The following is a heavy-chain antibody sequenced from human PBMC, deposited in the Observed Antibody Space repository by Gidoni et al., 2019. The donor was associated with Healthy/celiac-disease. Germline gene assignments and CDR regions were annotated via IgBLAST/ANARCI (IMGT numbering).Heavy chain of an antibody. J-gene: IGHJ4*02. CDR2: IYPSGST. CDR3: ARDGASSNWYFDY. D-gene: IGHD6-13*01. V-gene: IGHV4-4*07. CDR1: GGSISNYY. Sequence: QVQLQESGPGLVKPSATLSLTCTVSGGSISNYYWSWIRPPAGKGLEWIGRIYPSGSTTYNPTLKSRITMSLDTSKHQFSLKLSSVTAAYTALYYCARDGASSNWYFDYWGQGALVTVSS.